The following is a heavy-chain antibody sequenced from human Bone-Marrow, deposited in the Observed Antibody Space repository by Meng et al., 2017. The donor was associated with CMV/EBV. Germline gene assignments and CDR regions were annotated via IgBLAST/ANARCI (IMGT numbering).Heavy chain of an antibody. CDR1: GFTFSSYS. CDR3: AKDQVVVPAAAYYYYYGMDV. J-gene: IGHJ6*02. V-gene: IGHV3-30*02. Sequence: GGSLRLSCAASGFTFSSYSMNWVRQAPGKGLEWVAFIRYDGSNKYYADSVKGRFTISRDNSKNTLYLQMNSLRAEDTAVYYCAKDQVVVPAAAYYYYYGMDVWGQGTTVTVSS. D-gene: IGHD2-2*01. CDR2: IRYDGSNK.